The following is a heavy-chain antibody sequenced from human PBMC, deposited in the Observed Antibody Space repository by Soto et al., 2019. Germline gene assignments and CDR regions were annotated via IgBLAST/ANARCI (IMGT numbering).Heavy chain of an antibody. J-gene: IGHJ4*02. Sequence: QITLKESGPTLVKPTQTLTLTCTFSGFSLSTSGVGVGWIRQPPGKALEWLALIYWDDDKRYSQSLKSRLTITKDTSKNQVVLTMTNMDPVDTATYYCAHRRFNWNYAQLDFDYWGQGTLVTVSS. D-gene: IGHD1-7*01. CDR1: GFSLSTSGVG. V-gene: IGHV2-5*02. CDR2: IYWDDDK. CDR3: AHRRFNWNYAQLDFDY.